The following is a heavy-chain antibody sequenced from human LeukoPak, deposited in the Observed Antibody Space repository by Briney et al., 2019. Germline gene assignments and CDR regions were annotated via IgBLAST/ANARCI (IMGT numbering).Heavy chain of an antibody. V-gene: IGHV4-38-2*02. Sequence: SETLSLTCTVSGYSISSGYYWGWIRQPPGKGLEWIGYIYHSGSTYYNPSLKSRVTISVDRSKNQFSLKLSSVTAADTAVYYCARDGLVGAFDYWGQGTLVTVSS. CDR2: IYHSGST. CDR1: GYSISSGYY. CDR3: ARDGLVGAFDY. J-gene: IGHJ4*02. D-gene: IGHD3-10*01.